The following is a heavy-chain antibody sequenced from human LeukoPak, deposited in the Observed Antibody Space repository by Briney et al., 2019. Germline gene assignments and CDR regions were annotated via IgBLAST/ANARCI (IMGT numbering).Heavy chain of an antibody. J-gene: IGHJ3*02. CDR2: INHSGST. V-gene: IGHV4-34*01. CDR3: ARAPRRGYSYGFGAFDI. D-gene: IGHD5-18*01. Sequence: SETLSLTCAVYGGSFSNYYWTWIRQPPGKGLEWIGEINHSGSTNYNPSLKSRVTISVDTSKNQFSLKLSSVTAADTAVYYCARAPRRGYSYGFGAFDIWGQGTMVTVSS. CDR1: GGSFSNYY.